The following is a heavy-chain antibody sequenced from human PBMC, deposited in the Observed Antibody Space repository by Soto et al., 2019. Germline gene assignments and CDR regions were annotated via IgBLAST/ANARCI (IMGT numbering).Heavy chain of an antibody. CDR1: GGSVSDKTYY. Sequence: SETLSLTCSVSGGSVSDKTYYWSWIRQPPGKRLERIGDVYYSGTTNYNPSLKSRVTISVDLSKNRFYLRLSSVTTADTALYYCARTTAVPNTLRSRYFFDYWGQGTLVTVSS. V-gene: IGHV4-61*01. CDR2: VYYSGTT. D-gene: IGHD4-17*01. CDR3: ARTTAVPNTLRSRYFFDY. J-gene: IGHJ4*02.